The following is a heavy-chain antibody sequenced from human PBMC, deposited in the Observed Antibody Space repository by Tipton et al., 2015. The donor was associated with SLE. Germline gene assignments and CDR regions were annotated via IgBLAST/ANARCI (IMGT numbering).Heavy chain of an antibody. D-gene: IGHD2-21*01. CDR3: AREFIPWFDP. Sequence: TLSLTCTVSGGSISSKTYYWGWIRQPPGKGLEWIGYIYHRGSTYYNPSLKSRVTISVDRSKNQFSLKLSSVTAADTAVYYCAREFIPWFDPWGQGTLVTVSS. J-gene: IGHJ5*02. V-gene: IGHV4-30-2*01. CDR2: IYHRGST. CDR1: GGSISSKTYY.